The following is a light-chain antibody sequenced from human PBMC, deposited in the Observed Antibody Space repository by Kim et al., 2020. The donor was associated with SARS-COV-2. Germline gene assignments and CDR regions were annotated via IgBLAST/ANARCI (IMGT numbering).Light chain of an antibody. J-gene: IGLJ3*02. CDR2: DVS. V-gene: IGLV2-14*03. Sequence: GQSITISCIGTSSDVGGYNSVSWYQHHPGKAPKLMIYDVSKWPSGVSNRFSGSKSGNTASLTISGLQAEDEADYYCISYTSSSTLVFGGGTQLTVL. CDR3: ISYTSSSTLV. CDR1: SSDVGGYNS.